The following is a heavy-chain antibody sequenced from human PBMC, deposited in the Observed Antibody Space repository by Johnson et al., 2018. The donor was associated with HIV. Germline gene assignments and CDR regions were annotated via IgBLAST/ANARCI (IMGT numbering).Heavy chain of an antibody. CDR1: GFRFDEYD. Sequence: VQLVESGGGVARPGGSLRLSCEASGFRFDEYDMSWVRQAPGKGLEWVSGINWNGATPGSADSVKGRFTISRDNAKNSLLLQMNSLKTEDTAVYYCAREPHNFWSPDAFDIWGQGTMVTVSS. V-gene: IGHV3-20*04. J-gene: IGHJ3*02. CDR3: AREPHNFWSPDAFDI. D-gene: IGHD3-3*01. CDR2: INWNGATP.